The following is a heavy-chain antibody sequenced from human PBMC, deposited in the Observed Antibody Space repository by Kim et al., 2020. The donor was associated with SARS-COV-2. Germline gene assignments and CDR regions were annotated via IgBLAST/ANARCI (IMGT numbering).Heavy chain of an antibody. CDR2: IIPILGIA. Sequence: SVKVSCKASGGTFSSYAISWVRQAPGQGLEWMGRIIPILGIANYAQKFQGRVTITADKSTSTAYMELSSLRSEDTAVYYCARLVVDTAMVERETYYYYYGMDVWGQGTTVTVSS. J-gene: IGHJ6*02. V-gene: IGHV1-69*04. CDR1: GGTFSSYA. CDR3: ARLVVDTAMVERETYYYYYGMDV. D-gene: IGHD5-18*01.